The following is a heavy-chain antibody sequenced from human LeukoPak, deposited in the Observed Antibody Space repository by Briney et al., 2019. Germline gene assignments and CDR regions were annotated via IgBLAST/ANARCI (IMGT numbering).Heavy chain of an antibody. J-gene: IGHJ4*02. V-gene: IGHV1-69*04. CDR2: IIPILGIA. D-gene: IGHD3-22*01. CDR1: GGTFTNYA. CDR3: ARIYDSTPH. Sequence: SVKVSCKASGGTFTNYAINWVRQATGQGLEWMGRIIPILGIANYAQKFQGRDTITADKSTSTAYMELSSLRSEDTAVYYCARIYDSTPHWGQGTLVTVSS.